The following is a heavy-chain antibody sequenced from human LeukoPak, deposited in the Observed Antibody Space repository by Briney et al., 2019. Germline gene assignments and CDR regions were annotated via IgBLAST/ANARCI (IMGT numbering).Heavy chain of an antibody. CDR1: GFTFRRHA. D-gene: IGHD2-21*01. CDR2: NYENGGTT. V-gene: IGHV3-23*01. CDR3: AKDFRICYFAHLDY. J-gene: IGHJ4*02. Sequence: GGSLRLSCVGFGFTFRRHAMRWVRQAPEKGLEFVTGNYENGGTTYYADSVKGRFSISRDNSKNSLYLLMDSLSGETTAIYYSAKDFRICYFAHLDYWGQGALVTVSS.